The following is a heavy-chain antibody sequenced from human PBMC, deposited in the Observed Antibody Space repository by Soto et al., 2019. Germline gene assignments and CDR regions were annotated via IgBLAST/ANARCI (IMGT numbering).Heavy chain of an antibody. CDR3: ASGASRWYPYFFDS. V-gene: IGHV1-69*01. CDR2: IIPYYNTL. J-gene: IGHJ4*02. Sequence: QAQVVQSGAEVRKPGSSVKLSCKASEGTFNSYAIAWVRQAPGQGLEWMGGIIPYYNTLNYAQKFQDRVAITADDSTNTVYMKLRRLRSEDTAVYFCASGASRWYPYFFDSCAQGNLVIVSS. D-gene: IGHD6-13*01. CDR1: EGTFNSYA.